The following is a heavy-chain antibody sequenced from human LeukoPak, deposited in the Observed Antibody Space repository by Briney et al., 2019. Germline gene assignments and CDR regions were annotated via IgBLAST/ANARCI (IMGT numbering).Heavy chain of an antibody. V-gene: IGHV4-59*01. CDR2: IYNSGST. D-gene: IGHD6-13*01. J-gene: IGHJ4*02. Sequence: SETLSLTCTVSGGSISSYYWSWIRQPPGKGLEWIGYIYNSGSTNYNPSLKSRVTISVDTAKNQFSLKLTSVTAADTAVYYCARLYSSSLGRVFDYWGQGTLVTVSS. CDR3: ARLYSSSLGRVFDY. CDR1: GGSISSYY.